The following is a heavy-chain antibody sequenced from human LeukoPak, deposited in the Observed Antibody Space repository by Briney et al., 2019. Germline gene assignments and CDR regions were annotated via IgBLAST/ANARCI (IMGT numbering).Heavy chain of an antibody. CDR1: GFTFSSYS. Sequence: GGSLRLSCAGSGFTFSSYSRNGVRQARGKGVEWVSSSSSSSSYIYYADSVKGGFTISRDNAKNSLYLQMNSPRAEDTTVYYWARDGCSITSCYGANSAVYAFDIWGQGPMVTVSS. CDR2: SSSSSSYI. J-gene: IGHJ3*02. CDR3: ARDGCSITSCYGANSAVYAFDI. V-gene: IGHV3-21*01. D-gene: IGHD2-2*01.